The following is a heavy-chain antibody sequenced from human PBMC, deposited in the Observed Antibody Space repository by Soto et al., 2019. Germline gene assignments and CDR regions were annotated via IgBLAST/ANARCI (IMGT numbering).Heavy chain of an antibody. CDR1: GGSITDYY. V-gene: IGHV4-59*01. D-gene: IGHD4-17*01. J-gene: IGHJ6*03. CDR3: TRDSYGDNRGDYYYYMDV. Sequence: SETLSLTCTVSGGSITDYYWSWIRQPPGKGLEWIGYIYYNGNTIYNPSLKSRVTLSLDTSEDRFSLTLSSVTAADTAVYFCTRDSYGDNRGDYYYYMDVWGEGTMVTVS. CDR2: IYYNGNT.